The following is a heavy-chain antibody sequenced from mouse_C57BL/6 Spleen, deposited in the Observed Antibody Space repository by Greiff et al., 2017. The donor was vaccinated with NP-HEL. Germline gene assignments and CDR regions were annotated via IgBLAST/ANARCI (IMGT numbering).Heavy chain of an antibody. D-gene: IGHD6-2*01. V-gene: IGHV5-6*01. CDR3: ARHVSTGTYYAMDY. CDR2: ISSGGSYT. J-gene: IGHJ4*01. CDR1: GFTFSSYG. Sequence: EVQLVESGGDLVKPGGSLKLSCAASGFTFSSYGMSWVRQTPDKRLEWVATISSGGSYTYYPDSVKGRFTISRDNAKNTLYLQMSILKSEDTTMYYCARHVSTGTYYAMDYWGQGTSVTVSS.